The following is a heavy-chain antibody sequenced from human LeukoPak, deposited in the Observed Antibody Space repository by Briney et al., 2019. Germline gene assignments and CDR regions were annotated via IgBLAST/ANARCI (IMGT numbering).Heavy chain of an antibody. CDR2: IRSKANSYAT. Sequence: GGSLKLSCAASEFTFSGSAMHWVRQASGKGLEWVGRIRSKANSYATAYAASVKGRFTISRDDSKNTAYLQMNSLKTEDTAVYYCTIFLSLGMPPYWGQGTLVTVSS. D-gene: IGHD3-3*02. CDR1: EFTFSGSA. V-gene: IGHV3-73*01. J-gene: IGHJ4*02. CDR3: TIFLSLGMPPY.